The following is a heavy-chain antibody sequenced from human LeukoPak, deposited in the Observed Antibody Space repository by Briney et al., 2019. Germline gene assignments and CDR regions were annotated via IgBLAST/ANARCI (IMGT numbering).Heavy chain of an antibody. CDR2: ISYDGSNK. CDR1: GFTFSSYT. V-gene: IGHV3-30*04. D-gene: IGHD6-19*01. Sequence: GRSLRLSCAASGFTFSSYTMHWVRQAPGKGLEWVAVISYDGSNKYYADSVKGRFTISRDNSKNTLYLQMNSLRAEDTAVYYCARGGFIAVAGTGYWGQGTLVTVSS. J-gene: IGHJ4*02. CDR3: ARGGFIAVAGTGY.